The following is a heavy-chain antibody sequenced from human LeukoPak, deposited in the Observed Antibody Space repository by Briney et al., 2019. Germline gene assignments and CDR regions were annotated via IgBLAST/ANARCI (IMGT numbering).Heavy chain of an antibody. D-gene: IGHD7-27*01. J-gene: IGHJ6*03. Sequence: ASVRVSCKPSVYTFTRYVISCVRQAPGQGVEWMGWISAYNGNTNDAQNLQGRVTMTTDTSTSTAYMELRSLRSDDTAVYYCARLLGNYYYYYMDVWGKGTTGTVSS. CDR3: ARLLGNYYYYYMDV. CDR2: ISAYNGNT. V-gene: IGHV1-18*01. CDR1: VYTFTRYV.